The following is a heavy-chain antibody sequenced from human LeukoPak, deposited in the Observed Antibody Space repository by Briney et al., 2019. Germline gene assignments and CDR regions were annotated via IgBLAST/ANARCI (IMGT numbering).Heavy chain of an antibody. V-gene: IGHV3-7*01. Sequence: PGGSLRLSCAASGFIFSSYWMAWVRQAPGKGLEWVANIKEGGSEKNYVDSVRGRFTISRDNAKNSLYLQMNSLRAEDTAVYYCARDAGYGYDKFDYWGQATQVTGSS. D-gene: IGHD5-18*01. CDR3: ARDAGYGYDKFDY. J-gene: IGHJ4*02. CDR1: GFIFSSYW. CDR2: IKEGGSEK.